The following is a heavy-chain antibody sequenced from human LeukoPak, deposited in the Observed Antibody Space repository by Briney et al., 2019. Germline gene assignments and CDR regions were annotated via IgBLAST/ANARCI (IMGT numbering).Heavy chain of an antibody. CDR1: GYTFTSYY. Sequence: ASVKVSCKASGYTFTSYYMHWVRQAPGQGLEWMGIINPSGGSTSYAQKFQGRVTMTRDTSTSTVYMELSSLRSEDTAVYYCARVENVGNHYYHSTFDYWGQGTLVTVSS. CDR3: ARVENVGNHYYHSTFDY. J-gene: IGHJ4*02. V-gene: IGHV1-46*01. D-gene: IGHD3-22*01. CDR2: INPSGGST.